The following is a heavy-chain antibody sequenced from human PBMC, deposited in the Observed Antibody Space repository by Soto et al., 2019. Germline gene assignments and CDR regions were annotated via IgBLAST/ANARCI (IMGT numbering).Heavy chain of an antibody. Sequence: ASLKVSCKASGYTFTSYGISWVRQAPGQGLEWMGWISAYNGNTNYVQKLQGRVTMTTDTSTSTAYMELRSLRSDDTAVYYCAREVYSFGSDYWGQGTLVTVSS. CDR1: GYTFTSYG. CDR3: AREVYSFGSDY. D-gene: IGHD5-18*01. CDR2: ISAYNGNT. J-gene: IGHJ4*02. V-gene: IGHV1-18*01.